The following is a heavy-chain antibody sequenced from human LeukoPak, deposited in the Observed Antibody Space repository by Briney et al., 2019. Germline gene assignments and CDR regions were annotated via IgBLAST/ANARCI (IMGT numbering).Heavy chain of an antibody. CDR2: INPNSGAT. D-gene: IGHD5-12*01. J-gene: IGHJ2*01. Sequence: GASVKVSCNASGYRFTGYFMHWVRQAPGQGLEWMGRINPNSGATNYAQKFQGRVTMTRDTSISTAYMELSSLISDDTAVYYCARTSVTTISYWYFDLWGRGTLVTVSS. CDR3: ARTSVTTISYWYFDL. V-gene: IGHV1-2*06. CDR1: GYRFTGYF.